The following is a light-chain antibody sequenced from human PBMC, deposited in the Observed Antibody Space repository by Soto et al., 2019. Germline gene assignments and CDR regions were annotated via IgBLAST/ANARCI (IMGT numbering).Light chain of an antibody. J-gene: IGLJ2*01. CDR2: DVT. Sequence: QSALTQPRSVSGSPGQSVTISCSGTSSDVGGFDYVSWYQHHPGKAPKVIIYDVTQRPSGVPDRFSGSKSGNTASLTISGLQAEDEADFYCCSYAGSYTFVFGGGTKVTVL. V-gene: IGLV2-11*01. CDR3: CSYAGSYTFV. CDR1: SSDVGGFDY.